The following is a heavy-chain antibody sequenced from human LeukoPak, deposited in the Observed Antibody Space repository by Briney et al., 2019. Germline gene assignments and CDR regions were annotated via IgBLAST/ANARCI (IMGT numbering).Heavy chain of an antibody. V-gene: IGHV3-48*01. CDR1: GFTFSSYS. D-gene: IGHD5-18*01. CDR2: ISSSSSTI. CDR3: ARDSLDTALYYYGMDV. J-gene: IGHJ6*02. Sequence: GGSLRLSCAASGFTFSSYSMNWVRQAPGKGLEWVSYISSSSSTIYYADSVKGRFTISRDNAKNSLYLQMNSLRAEDTAVYYCARDSLDTALYYYGMDVWGQGTTVTVSS.